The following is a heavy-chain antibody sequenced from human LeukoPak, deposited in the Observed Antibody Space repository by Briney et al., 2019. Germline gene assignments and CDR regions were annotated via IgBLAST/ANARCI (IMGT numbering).Heavy chain of an antibody. CDR2: ISGNSRYI. CDR3: ARGGEMATINGAFDI. V-gene: IGHV3-21*01. J-gene: IGHJ3*02. CDR1: GFTFSSYS. D-gene: IGHD5-24*01. Sequence: GGSLRLSCAASGFTFSSYSMTWVRQAPGKGLEWVSSISGNSRYIYYADSMRGRFTISRDNAKNSLYLQMNSLRAEDTAVYYCARGGEMATINGAFDIWGQGTMVTVSS.